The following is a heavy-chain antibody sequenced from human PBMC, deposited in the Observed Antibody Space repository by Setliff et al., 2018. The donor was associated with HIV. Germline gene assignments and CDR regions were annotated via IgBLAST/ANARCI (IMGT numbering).Heavy chain of an antibody. D-gene: IGHD3-3*01. CDR3: AKDVYRGAFEW. CDR2: INQRGTEI. CDR1: TFTFPNYW. J-gene: IGHJ3*01. Sequence: GGSLRLSCVVSTFTFPNYWMAWLRQAPGRGLEFVANINQRGTEINYMDSVKGRFTISRDNAKNSLYLQRNTLGAEDTAVDYCAKDVYRGAFEWWGQGTVVTVSS. V-gene: IGHV3-7*04.